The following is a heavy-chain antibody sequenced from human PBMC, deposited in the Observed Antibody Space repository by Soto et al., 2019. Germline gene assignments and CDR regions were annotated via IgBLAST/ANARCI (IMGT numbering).Heavy chain of an antibody. CDR2: INHSGSA. Sequence: QVQLQQWGAGLLKPSETLSLTCAVYGGSFSGYYWSWIRQPPGQGLEWIGEINHSGSANYNPSLKSRVTISVDTSKNQFSLKLSSVTAADTAVYYCARGSSRRDNWFDPWGQGTLVTVSS. CDR1: GGSFSGYY. V-gene: IGHV4-34*01. J-gene: IGHJ5*02. D-gene: IGHD6-19*01. CDR3: ARGSSRRDNWFDP.